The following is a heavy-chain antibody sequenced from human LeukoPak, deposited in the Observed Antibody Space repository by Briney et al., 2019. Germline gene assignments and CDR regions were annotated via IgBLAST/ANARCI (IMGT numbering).Heavy chain of an antibody. CDR1: GFSFISYG. V-gene: IGHV3-30*18. CDR3: AKVPYSDYGSGRPPFMDV. J-gene: IGHJ6*02. CDR2: ISDDGRSK. D-gene: IGHD3-10*01. Sequence: GGSLRLSCAASGFSFISYGMHWVRQAPGKGLEWVGVISDDGRSKDYADSVKGRFTISRDNYKNTLYLQMDSLRAEDAAIYYCAKVPYSDYGSGRPPFMDVWGQGTTVAVSS.